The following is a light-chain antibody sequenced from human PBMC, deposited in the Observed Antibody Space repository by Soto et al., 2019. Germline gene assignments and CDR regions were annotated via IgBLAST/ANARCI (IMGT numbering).Light chain of an antibody. V-gene: IGKV3-20*01. CDR1: QDLSPTY. Sequence: EIVLTQSPGTLSLSRGERATLSCRASQDLSPTYLAWYQQKPGQPPRLLISGTSDRATGIPDRFSGSGSGREFSLTISGLEPEDFAVYYCNHLGSSPPFPFGQGTRVEI. J-gene: IGKJ2*01. CDR2: GTS. CDR3: NHLGSSPPFP.